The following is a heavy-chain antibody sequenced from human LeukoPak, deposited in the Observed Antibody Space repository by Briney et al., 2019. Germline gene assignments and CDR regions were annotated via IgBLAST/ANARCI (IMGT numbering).Heavy chain of an antibody. V-gene: IGHV4-39*07. D-gene: IGHD2-15*01. J-gene: IGHJ4*02. CDR2: IYYEGIT. CDR1: GGSISSSSFY. Sequence: PSETLSLTCTVSGGSISSSSFYWGWIRQPPGKGLEWIGSIYYEGITHYNPSLRSRVTISVDTSKNQFSLKLSSVTAADTAVYYCARGAPQTLGYCSGGSCVENYFDYWGQGTLVTVSS. CDR3: ARGAPQTLGYCSGGSCVENYFDY.